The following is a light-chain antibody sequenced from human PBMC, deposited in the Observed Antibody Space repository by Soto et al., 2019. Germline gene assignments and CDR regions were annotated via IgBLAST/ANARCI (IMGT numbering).Light chain of an antibody. CDR2: SAS. Sequence: QMTQSPSSLSASVGDRVTITCRASQGVRDDVGWYQQKPGKAPKLLIYSASILQSGVPSRFSVSGSVTDFTLTISGLQPEDCATYYGLQESNYPLTFGGGTKVEIK. CDR1: QGVRDD. V-gene: IGKV1-6*01. CDR3: LQESNYPLT. J-gene: IGKJ4*01.